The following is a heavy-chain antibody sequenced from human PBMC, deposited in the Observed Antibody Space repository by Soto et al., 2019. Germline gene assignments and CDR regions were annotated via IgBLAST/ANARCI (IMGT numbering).Heavy chain of an antibody. D-gene: IGHD1-7*01. CDR3: ARGRITGTTAHGEDFDY. Sequence: PSETLSLTCAVYGGSFSCYYWSWIRQAPGKGLEWIGEINHSGSTNYNPSLKSRVTISVDTSKNQFSLKLSSVTAADTAVYYCARGRITGTTAHGEDFDYWGQGTLVTVSS. CDR1: GGSFSCYY. CDR2: INHSGST. V-gene: IGHV4-34*01. J-gene: IGHJ4*02.